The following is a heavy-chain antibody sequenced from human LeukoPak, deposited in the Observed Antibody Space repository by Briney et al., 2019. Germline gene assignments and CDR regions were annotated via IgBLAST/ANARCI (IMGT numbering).Heavy chain of an antibody. CDR3: ARELGYCSGGSCYLWYFDY. V-gene: IGHV4-34*01. D-gene: IGHD2-15*01. CDR2: INHSGST. CDR1: GGSFSGYY. Sequence: SETLSLTCAVYGGSFSGYYWSWIRQPPGKGLEWIGEINHSGSTNYNPSLKSRVTISVDTSKNQFSLKLSSVTAADTAVYYCARELGYCSGGSCYLWYFDYWGQGTLVTVSS. J-gene: IGHJ4*02.